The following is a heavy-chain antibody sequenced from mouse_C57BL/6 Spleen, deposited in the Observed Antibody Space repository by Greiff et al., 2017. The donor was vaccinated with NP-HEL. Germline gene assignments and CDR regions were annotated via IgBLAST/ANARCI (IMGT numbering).Heavy chain of an antibody. CDR2: IDPENGDT. V-gene: IGHV14-4*01. CDR3: TTRLDYYGSSYDWYFDV. D-gene: IGHD1-1*01. J-gene: IGHJ1*03. CDR1: GFNIKDDY. Sequence: DVKLQESGAELVRSGASVKLSCTASGFNIKDDYMHWVKQRPEQGLEWIGWIDPENGDTEYASKFQGKATITADTSSNTAYLQRSSLTSEDTAVYYCTTRLDYYGSSYDWYFDVWGTGTTVTVSS.